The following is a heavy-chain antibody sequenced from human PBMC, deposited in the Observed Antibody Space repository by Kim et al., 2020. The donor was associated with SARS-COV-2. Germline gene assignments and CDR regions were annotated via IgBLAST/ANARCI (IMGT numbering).Heavy chain of an antibody. V-gene: IGHV1-69*13. CDR3: ARDHRGGSGYFNWFDP. D-gene: IGHD3-22*01. J-gene: IGHJ5*02. CDR1: GGTFSSYA. Sequence: SVKVSCKASGGTFSSYAISWVRQAPGQGLEWMGGIIPIFGTANYAQKFQGRVTITADESTSTAYMELSSLRSEDTAVYYCARDHRGGSGYFNWFDPWGQGTLVTVSS. CDR2: IIPIFGTA.